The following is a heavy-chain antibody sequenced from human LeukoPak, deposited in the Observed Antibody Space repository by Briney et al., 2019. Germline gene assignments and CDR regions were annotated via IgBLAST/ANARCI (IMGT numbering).Heavy chain of an antibody. Sequence: GGSPRLSCAASGFTVSSNYMSWVRQAPGKGLERVSVIYSGGSTYYADSVKGRFTISRDNSKNTLYLQMNSLRAEDTAVYYCAREGSSWPRDFQHWGQGTLVTVSS. CDR2: IYSGGST. V-gene: IGHV3-66*02. J-gene: IGHJ1*01. CDR3: AREGSSWPRDFQH. CDR1: GFTVSSNY. D-gene: IGHD6-13*01.